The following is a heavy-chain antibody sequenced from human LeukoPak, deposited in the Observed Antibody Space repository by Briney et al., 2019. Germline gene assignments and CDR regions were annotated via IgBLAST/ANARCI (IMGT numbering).Heavy chain of an antibody. Sequence: GGSLRLSCAASGFTFSSHAMTWVRQAPGKGLEWVSVISGSGDSTYYADSVKGWFTISRDNSKNTLYLQMNSLRAEDTAVYYCAKDNPPMRSGDSSGYYSGLFDYWGQGTLVTVSS. J-gene: IGHJ4*02. CDR3: AKDNPPMRSGDSSGYYSGLFDY. CDR2: ISGSGDST. D-gene: IGHD3-22*01. CDR1: GFTFSSHA. V-gene: IGHV3-23*01.